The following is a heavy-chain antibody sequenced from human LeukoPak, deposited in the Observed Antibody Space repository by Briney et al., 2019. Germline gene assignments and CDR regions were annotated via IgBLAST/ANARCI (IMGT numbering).Heavy chain of an antibody. Sequence: SETLSLTCTVSGGSISSYYWGWIRQPPGKGLEWIGSIYHSGSTYYNPSLKSRVTISVDTSKNQFSLKLSSVTAADTAVYYCARDVVVVTYFDYWGQGTLVTVSS. V-gene: IGHV4-38-2*02. J-gene: IGHJ4*02. CDR2: IYHSGST. D-gene: IGHD3-22*01. CDR3: ARDVVVVTYFDY. CDR1: GGSISSYY.